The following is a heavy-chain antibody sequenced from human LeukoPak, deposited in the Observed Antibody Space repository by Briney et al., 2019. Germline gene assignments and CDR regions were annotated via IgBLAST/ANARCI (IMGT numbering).Heavy chain of an antibody. CDR3: ARDLSGLFDY. Sequence: SETLSLTCTVSGGSISSYYWSWIRQPPGKGLEWIGYIYYSGSTNYNPSLKSRVTIPVDTSKNQFSLKLSSVTAADTAVYYCARDLSGLFDYWGQGTLVTVSS. CDR2: IYYSGST. J-gene: IGHJ4*02. V-gene: IGHV4-59*01. CDR1: GGSISSYY. D-gene: IGHD1-26*01.